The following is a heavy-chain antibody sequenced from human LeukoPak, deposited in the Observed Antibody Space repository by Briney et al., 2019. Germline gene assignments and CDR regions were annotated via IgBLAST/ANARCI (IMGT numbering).Heavy chain of an antibody. CDR1: GYTFTSYY. J-gene: IGHJ4*02. CDR2: INPSGGST. CDR3: ARDTPRGYSYGCPFDY. D-gene: IGHD5-18*01. V-gene: IGHV1-46*01. Sequence: ASVKVSCKASGYTFTSYYMHWVRQAPGQGLEWMGIINPSGGSTSYAQKFQGRVTMTRDTSTSTVYMELSSLRSEDTAVYYCARDTPRGYSYGCPFDYWGKGTLVTVSS.